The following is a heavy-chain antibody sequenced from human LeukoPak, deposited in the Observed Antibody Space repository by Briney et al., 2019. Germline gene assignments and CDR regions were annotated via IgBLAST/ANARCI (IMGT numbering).Heavy chain of an antibody. Sequence: QSGGSLRLSCAASGFTISDHYMDWVRQAPGKGLEWVGRSRNKAKSYSTEYAASVKGRFTLSRDDSKNSLYLQMNSLQIDDTAVYYCARAMFSPSPTMTTVPKGVDTRSYHYTMDVWGQGTTVTVSS. D-gene: IGHD4-11*01. V-gene: IGHV3-72*01. CDR3: ARAMFSPSPTMTTVPKGVDTRSYHYTMDV. CDR1: GFTISDHY. CDR2: SRNKAKSYST. J-gene: IGHJ6*02.